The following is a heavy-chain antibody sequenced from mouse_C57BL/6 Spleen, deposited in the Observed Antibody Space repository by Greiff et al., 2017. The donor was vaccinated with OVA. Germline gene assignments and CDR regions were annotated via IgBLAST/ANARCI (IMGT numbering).Heavy chain of an antibody. CDR2: IWTGGGT. CDR3: ARRGYGSSSGYFDY. Sequence: VQVVESGPGLVAPSQSLSITCTVSGFSLTSYAISWVRQPPGKGLEWLGVIWTGGGTNYNSALKSRLSISKDNSKSQVFLKMNSLQTDDTARYYCARRGYGSSSGYFDYWGQGTTLTVSS. D-gene: IGHD1-1*01. CDR1: GFSLTSYA. J-gene: IGHJ2*01. V-gene: IGHV2-9-1*01.